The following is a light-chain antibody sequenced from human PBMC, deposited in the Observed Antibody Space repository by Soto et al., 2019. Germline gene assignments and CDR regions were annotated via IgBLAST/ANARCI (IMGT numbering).Light chain of an antibody. CDR1: QSVSSSY. J-gene: IGKJ1*01. CDR3: QQYTTSSPT. CDR2: GAS. Sequence: EIVLTQSPGTLSLSLGERATLSCRASQSVSSSYLAWYQQKPGQAPRLLIYGASSRATGIPDRFSGSGSGTEFTLTISSLEPDDFATYYCQQYTTSSPTFGQGTKVDIK. V-gene: IGKV3-20*01.